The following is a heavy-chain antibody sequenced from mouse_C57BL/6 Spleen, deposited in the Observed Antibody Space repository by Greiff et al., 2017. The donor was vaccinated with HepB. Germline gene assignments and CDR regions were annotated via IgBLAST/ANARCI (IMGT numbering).Heavy chain of an antibody. V-gene: IGHV3-6*01. CDR3: AREALGYYDYDY. D-gene: IGHD2-4*01. CDR1: GYSITSGYY. J-gene: IGHJ2*01. Sequence: EVQLQESGPGLVKPSQSLSLTCSVTGYSITSGYYWNWIRQFPGNKLEWMGYISYDGSNNYNPSLKNRISITRDTSKNQFFLKLNSVTTEDTATYYCAREALGYYDYDYWGQGTTLTVSS. CDR2: ISYDGSN.